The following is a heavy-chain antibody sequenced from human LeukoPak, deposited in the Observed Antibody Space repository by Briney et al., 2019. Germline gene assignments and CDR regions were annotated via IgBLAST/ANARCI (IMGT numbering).Heavy chain of an antibody. J-gene: IGHJ3*02. V-gene: IGHV3-23*01. CDR3: AKDRRGRLRHDAFDI. CDR1: GFTFSSYA. Sequence: GGSLRLSCAASGFTFSSYAMSWVRQAPGKGLEWVSAISGSGGSTYYADSVKGRFTISRDNSRNTLYLQMNSLRAEDTAVYYCAKDRRGRLRHDAFDIWGQGTMVTVSS. CDR2: ISGSGGST. D-gene: IGHD5-12*01.